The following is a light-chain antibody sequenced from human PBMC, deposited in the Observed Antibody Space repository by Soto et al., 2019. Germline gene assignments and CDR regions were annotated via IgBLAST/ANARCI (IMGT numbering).Light chain of an antibody. CDR1: QSIGNK. CDR3: QQYHNYWT. CDR2: DAS. Sequence: DIQMTQSPSTLSASVGDRVTITCRASQSIGNKLAWYQQKPGKAPKLLIYDASSLESGVPSTFSGSGSGTEFTLTISSLRPDDFAIYYCQQYHNYWTFGQGTKVEIK. J-gene: IGKJ1*01. V-gene: IGKV1-5*01.